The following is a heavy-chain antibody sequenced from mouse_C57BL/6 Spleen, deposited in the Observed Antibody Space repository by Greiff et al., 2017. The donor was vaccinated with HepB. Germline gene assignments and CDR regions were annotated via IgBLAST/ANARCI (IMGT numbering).Heavy chain of an antibody. D-gene: IGHD1-1*01. CDR3: ERDKDYGSSYWYFDG. V-gene: IGHV5-4*01. CDR2: ISDGGSYT. J-gene: IGHJ1*03. Sequence: EVQRVESGGGLVKPGGSLKLSCAASGFTFSSYAMSWVRQTPEKRLEWVATISDGGSYTYYPDNVKGRFTISRDNAKNNLYLQMSHLKSEDTAMYYCERDKDYGSSYWYFDGWGTGTTVTVSS. CDR1: GFTFSSYA.